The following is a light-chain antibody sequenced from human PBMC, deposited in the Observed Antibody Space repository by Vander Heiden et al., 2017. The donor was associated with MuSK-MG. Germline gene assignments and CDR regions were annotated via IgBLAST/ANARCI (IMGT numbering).Light chain of an antibody. CDR3: RQALQTRYT. Sequence: DIVMTQSPLSLPVTPGEPASISCRSSQSLLHSNGYNYLDWYLQKPGQSPQLLIYLGSNRASGVPDRFSGSGSGTDFTLKISRVEAEDVGVYYCRQALQTRYTFGQGTKLXIK. V-gene: IGKV2-28*01. CDR2: LGS. CDR1: QSLLHSNGYNY. J-gene: IGKJ2*01.